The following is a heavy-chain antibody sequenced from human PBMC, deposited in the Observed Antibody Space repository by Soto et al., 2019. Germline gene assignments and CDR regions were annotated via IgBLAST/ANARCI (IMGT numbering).Heavy chain of an antibody. Sequence: QVQLVQSGAEVKKPGASVRVSCKASGYSFSTFDIIWVRQAAGQGLEWMGWVNPKSGNTDYAQRFRGRVTMTSNTSISTAYMELSALTSEDTAGYYCARPYCDSTSCYTDWFDPWGQGTLVTVSS. CDR1: GYSFSTFD. D-gene: IGHD2-2*02. CDR3: ARPYCDSTSCYTDWFDP. J-gene: IGHJ5*02. V-gene: IGHV1-8*01. CDR2: VNPKSGNT.